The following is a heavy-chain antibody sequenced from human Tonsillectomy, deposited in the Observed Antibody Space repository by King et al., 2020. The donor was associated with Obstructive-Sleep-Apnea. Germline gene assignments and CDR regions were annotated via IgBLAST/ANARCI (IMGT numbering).Heavy chain of an antibody. V-gene: IGHV3-33*01. CDR2: IWYDGTNK. J-gene: IGHJ3*01. CDR3: ARESDNVYGSGSEYKGWSFDL. CDR1: GFSFSTSG. D-gene: IGHD3-10*01. Sequence: VQLVESGGDVVQPGRSLRLSCAASGFSFSTSGMHWVRQAPGKGLEWLAVIWYDGTNKYYADSVKGRLTISRDNAKNTLYLQMNRLRADDTPVYYCARESDNVYGSGSEYKGWSFDLWGQGTMVTVSS.